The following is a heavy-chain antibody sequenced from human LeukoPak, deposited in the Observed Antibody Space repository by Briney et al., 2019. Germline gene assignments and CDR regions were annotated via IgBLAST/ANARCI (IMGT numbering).Heavy chain of an antibody. CDR2: ISNSGSTI. Sequence: GGSLRLSCAASGFTFSDYYMSWIRQAPGEGLEWVSYISNSGSTIYYADSAKGRFTISRDNAKNSLYLQMNSLRAEDTAVYYCAREVEYSGSAFDYWGQGTLVSVSS. V-gene: IGHV3-11*04. CDR1: GFTFSDYY. J-gene: IGHJ4*02. CDR3: AREVEYSGSAFDY. D-gene: IGHD1-26*01.